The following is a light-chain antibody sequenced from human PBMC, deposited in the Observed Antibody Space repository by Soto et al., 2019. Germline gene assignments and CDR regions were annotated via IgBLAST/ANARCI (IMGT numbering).Light chain of an antibody. CDR3: QQYNNWPPHT. J-gene: IGKJ4*01. V-gene: IGKV3-15*01. CDR1: QRVSSS. CDR2: DAS. Sequence: EIVMTQSPATLSVSPWDRATLSCRASQRVSSSLAWYQQIPGQAPRLLIYDASTRATGIPARFGGSGSGTEFTLTISSLQSEDFADYYCQQYNNWPPHTFGGGTKVELK.